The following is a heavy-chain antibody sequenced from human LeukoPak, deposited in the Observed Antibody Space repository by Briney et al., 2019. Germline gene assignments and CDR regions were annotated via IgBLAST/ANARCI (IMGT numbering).Heavy chain of an antibody. V-gene: IGHV3-30*02. CDR2: IRYDGSSK. CDR3: AKTPRNYPPGHMDV. D-gene: IGHD5-24*01. J-gene: IGHJ6*03. Sequence: GGSLRLSCTASAAIFSSNAMHWVRQAPGKGLEWVAFIRYDGSSKYYADSVKGRFTISRDTSKNTSYLQMNSLRLEDTALYYCAKTPRNYPPGHMDVWGKGTTVTVSS. CDR1: AAIFSSNA.